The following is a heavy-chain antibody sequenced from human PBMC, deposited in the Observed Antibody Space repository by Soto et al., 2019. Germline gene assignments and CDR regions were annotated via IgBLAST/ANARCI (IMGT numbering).Heavy chain of an antibody. CDR1: GFTFTSSA. CDR2: IVVGSGNT. Sequence: SVKVSCKASGFTFTSSAMQWVRQARGQRLEWIGWIVVGSGNTNYAQKFQERVTITRDMSTSTAYMELSSLRSEDTAVYYCAAMVLLRDSSGYNWGQGTLVTVSS. J-gene: IGHJ4*02. CDR3: AAMVLLRDSSGYN. V-gene: IGHV1-58*02. D-gene: IGHD3-22*01.